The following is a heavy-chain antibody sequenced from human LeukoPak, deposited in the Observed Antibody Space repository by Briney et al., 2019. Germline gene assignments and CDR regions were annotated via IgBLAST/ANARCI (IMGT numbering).Heavy chain of an antibody. CDR1: RFTVSSNY. V-gene: IGHV3-53*01. D-gene: IGHD6-19*01. CDR3: ARGVPSGRHFDY. Sequence: PGGSLRLSCAASRFTVSSNYMSWIRQAPGKGLEWVSVIYSGGSTYYADSVKGRFTISRDNSKNTLYLQMNSLRAEDTAVYYCARGVPSGRHFDYWGQGTLVTVSS. CDR2: IYSGGST. J-gene: IGHJ4*02.